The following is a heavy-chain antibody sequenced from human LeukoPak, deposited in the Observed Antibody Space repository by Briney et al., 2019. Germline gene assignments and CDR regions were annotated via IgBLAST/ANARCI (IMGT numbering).Heavy chain of an antibody. CDR1: GGSFSGYF. Sequence: SETLSLTCAVYGGSFSGYFWSWLRQTPGKGLEWIGEIDHSGTTNYNPSLRSRVTISVDTSKNHLSLKLNSVTAADTAVYYCAGGFCSGGSCGFDYWGQGNLVTVSS. V-gene: IGHV4-34*01. J-gene: IGHJ4*02. CDR3: AGGFCSGGSCGFDY. D-gene: IGHD2-15*01. CDR2: IDHSGTT.